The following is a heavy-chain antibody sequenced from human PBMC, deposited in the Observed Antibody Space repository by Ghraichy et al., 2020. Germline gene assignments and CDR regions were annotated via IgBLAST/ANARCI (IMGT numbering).Heavy chain of an antibody. CDR2: ISGSSGFI. D-gene: IGHD3-3*01. CDR3: ARMEYYDFWSGSEVTYYYYGMAV. Sequence: GGSLRLSCAASGFTFSSYSMNWVRQAPGKGLEWVSFISGSSGFIYYADSVKGRFTISRDNAKNSLYLQMNSLRAEDTAVYYCARMEYYDFWSGSEVTYYYYGMAVWGQGTMVTVSS. V-gene: IGHV3-21*01. J-gene: IGHJ6*02. CDR1: GFTFSSYS.